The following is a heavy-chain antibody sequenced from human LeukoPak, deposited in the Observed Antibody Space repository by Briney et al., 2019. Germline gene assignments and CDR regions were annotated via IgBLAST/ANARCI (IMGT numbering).Heavy chain of an antibody. V-gene: IGHV4-30-4*08. J-gene: IGHJ5*02. D-gene: IGHD1-26*01. Sequence: SETLSLTCTVSGGSISSGDYYWSWIRQPPGKGLEWIGYIYYSGSTYYNPSLKSRVTISVDTSKNQFSLKLSSVTAADTAVYYCARYRDVNWFDPWGQGTLVTVSS. CDR3: ARYRDVNWFDP. CDR2: IYYSGST. CDR1: GGSISSGDYY.